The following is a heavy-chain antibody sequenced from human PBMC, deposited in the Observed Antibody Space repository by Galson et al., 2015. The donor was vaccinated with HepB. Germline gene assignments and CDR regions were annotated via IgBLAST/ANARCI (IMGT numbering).Heavy chain of an antibody. CDR3: ARGRRDGYSYWGRVYYGMDV. V-gene: IGHV4-34*01. D-gene: IGHD5-24*01. CDR1: GGSFSDYY. CDR2: ISHRGST. J-gene: IGHJ6*02. Sequence: ETLSLTCAVYGGSFSDYYWSWIRQAPGKGLEWIGEISHRGSTNFHPSLRSRVAISLDTSKNQSSLKVSSVTAADTAVYYCARGRRDGYSYWGRVYYGMDVWGQGTTVTVSS.